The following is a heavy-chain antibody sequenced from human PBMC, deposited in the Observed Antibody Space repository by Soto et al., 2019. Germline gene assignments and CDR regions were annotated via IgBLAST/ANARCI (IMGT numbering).Heavy chain of an antibody. D-gene: IGHD2-2*01. J-gene: IGHJ4*02. CDR2: ISSNGGST. CDR1: GFTFSSYA. Sequence: PGGSLRLSCSASGFTFSSYAMHWVRQAPGKGLEYVSAISSNGGSTYYADSVKGRFTISRDNSKNTLYLQMSSLRAEDTAVYYCVKDRYVPRNYFDYWGRGTLVTVSS. CDR3: VKDRYVPRNYFDY. V-gene: IGHV3-64D*06.